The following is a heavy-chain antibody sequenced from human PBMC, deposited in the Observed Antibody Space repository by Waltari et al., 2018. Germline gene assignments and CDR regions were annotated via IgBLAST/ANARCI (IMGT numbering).Heavy chain of an antibody. CDR3: AKHRRIAVAAPLTGFDY. V-gene: IGHV3-23*04. J-gene: IGHJ4*02. Sequence: EVQLVESGGGLVQPGGSLRLSCAASGFTFSSYAMSWVRQAPGKGLEWVSAISGSGGSTYYADSVKGRFTISRDNSKNTLYLQMNSLRAEYTAVYYCAKHRRIAVAAPLTGFDYWGQGTLVTVSS. CDR2: ISGSGGST. D-gene: IGHD6-19*01. CDR1: GFTFSSYA.